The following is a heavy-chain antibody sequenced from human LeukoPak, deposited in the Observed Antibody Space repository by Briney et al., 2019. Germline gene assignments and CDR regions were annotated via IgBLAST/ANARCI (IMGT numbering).Heavy chain of an antibody. CDR3: ARDYGDSGDY. Sequence: PGRSLRLSCAASGFTFSSYAMHWVRQAPGKGLEWVAVISYDGSNKYYADSVKGRFTISRDNSKNTLYLQMNSLRAEDTAVYYCARDYGDSGDYWGQGTLVTVSS. CDR2: ISYDGSNK. J-gene: IGHJ4*02. CDR1: GFTFSSYA. D-gene: IGHD4-17*01. V-gene: IGHV3-30*04.